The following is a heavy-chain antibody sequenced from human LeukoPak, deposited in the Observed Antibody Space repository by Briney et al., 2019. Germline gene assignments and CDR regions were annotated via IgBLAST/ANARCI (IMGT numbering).Heavy chain of an antibody. CDR1: AESFSTYY. J-gene: IGHJ4*02. V-gene: IGHV4-34*01. D-gene: IGHD6-6*01. Sequence: SETLSLTCAVYAESFSTYYWSWIRQPPGKGLEWIGDINHSGVTNYNPSLKSRVTMSVDTSENQFSLRLSSVTAADTAVYYCVRSEYSTFLDYWGQGTLVTVSS. CDR2: INHSGVT. CDR3: VRSEYSTFLDY.